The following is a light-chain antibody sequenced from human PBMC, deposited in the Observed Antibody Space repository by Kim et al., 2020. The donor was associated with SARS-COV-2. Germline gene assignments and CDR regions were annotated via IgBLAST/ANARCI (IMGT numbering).Light chain of an antibody. Sequence: EIVLTQSPGTLSLSPGERATLSCRASQSVSSSYLAWYQQKPGQAPRLLIYGASYRATDIPDRFSGSGSGTDFTLTISRLEPEDFAVYYCQQYGSSPPWTFGQGTKVDIK. CDR2: GAS. CDR3: QQYGSSPPWT. CDR1: QSVSSSY. J-gene: IGKJ1*01. V-gene: IGKV3-20*01.